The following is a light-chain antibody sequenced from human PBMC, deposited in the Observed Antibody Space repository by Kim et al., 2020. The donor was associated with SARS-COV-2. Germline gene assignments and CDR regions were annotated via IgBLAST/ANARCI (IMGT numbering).Light chain of an antibody. CDR2: DAS. CDR1: QDISNY. CDR3: QQYDLT. J-gene: IGKJ4*01. Sequence: DIQMTQSPSSLSASVGDRVTITCQASQDISNYLNWYQQKPGKAPKLLIYDASNLETGVPSRFSGSGSGTDFTFTISSQQPEDIATYYCQQYDLTFGGGTKVEIK. V-gene: IGKV1-33*01.